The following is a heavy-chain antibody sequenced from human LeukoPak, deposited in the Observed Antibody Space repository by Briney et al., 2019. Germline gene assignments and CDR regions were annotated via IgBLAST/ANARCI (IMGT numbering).Heavy chain of an antibody. D-gene: IGHD3-22*01. Sequence: NASETLSLTCTVSGGSISSSSYYCAWIRQPPGKGLEWTGSIYYSGGTYYNPSLKSRVTISVDTSKNQFSLKLSSVTAADTAVYYCAREVRGYCYFDYWGQGTLVTVSS. V-gene: IGHV4-39*02. CDR3: AREVRGYCYFDY. J-gene: IGHJ4*02. CDR2: IYYSGGT. CDR1: GGSISSSSYY.